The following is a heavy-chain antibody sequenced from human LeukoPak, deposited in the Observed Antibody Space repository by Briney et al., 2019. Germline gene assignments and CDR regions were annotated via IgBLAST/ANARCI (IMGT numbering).Heavy chain of an antibody. CDR3: AKDTL. CDR2: ISGSGGST. J-gene: IGHJ4*02. Sequence: ETLSLTCAVYGGSFSGYYWSWVRQAPGKGLEWVSAISGSGGSTYYADSVKGRFTISRDNSKNTLYLQMNSLRAEDTAVYYCAKDTLWGQGTLVTVSS. V-gene: IGHV3-23*01. CDR1: GGSFSGYY.